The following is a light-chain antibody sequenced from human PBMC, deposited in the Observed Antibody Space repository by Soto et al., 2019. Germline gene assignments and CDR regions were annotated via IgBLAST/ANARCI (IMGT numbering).Light chain of an antibody. CDR3: QQYGRSWWT. CDR2: GAS. V-gene: IGKV3-20*01. CDR1: QSVSSSY. Sequence: EIVLTQSPGTLSLSPGERATLSCRTSQSVSSSYLAWYQQKPGQAPRLLIYGASSRATGIPDRFSGSGSGTDFTITISRLEPEDLAVYYCQQYGRSWWTFGQGTKVEIK. J-gene: IGKJ1*01.